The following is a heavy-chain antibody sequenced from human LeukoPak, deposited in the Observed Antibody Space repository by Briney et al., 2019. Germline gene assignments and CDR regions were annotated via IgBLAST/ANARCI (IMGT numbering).Heavy chain of an antibody. CDR3: ASHSSSKRYYFDY. CDR1: GSTFSSYT. Sequence: SVKVSCKASGSTFSSYTISWVRQAPGQGLEWMGRIIPILGIANYAQKFQGRVTITADKSTSTAYMELSSLRSEDTAVYYCASHSSSKRYYFDYWGQGTLVTVSS. D-gene: IGHD6-6*01. J-gene: IGHJ4*02. V-gene: IGHV1-69*02. CDR2: IIPILGIA.